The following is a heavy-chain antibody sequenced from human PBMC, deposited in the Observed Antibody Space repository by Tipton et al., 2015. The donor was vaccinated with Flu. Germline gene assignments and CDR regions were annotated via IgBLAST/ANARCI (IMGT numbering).Heavy chain of an antibody. CDR3: ARIRGGGRGYSYGGRWFAP. V-gene: IGHV4-34*01. CDR1: GGSFSGYY. J-gene: IGHJ5*02. Sequence: TLSLTCAVYGGSFSGYYWSWIRQPPGKGLEWIGEINHSGSTNYNPSLKSRVTISVDTSKNQFSLKLSSGTAADTAVYYCARIRGGGRGYSYGGRWFAPWGQGTLVTVSS. D-gene: IGHD5-18*01. CDR2: INHSGST.